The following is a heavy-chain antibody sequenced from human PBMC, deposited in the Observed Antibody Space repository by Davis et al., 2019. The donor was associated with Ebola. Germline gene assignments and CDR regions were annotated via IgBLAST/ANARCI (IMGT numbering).Heavy chain of an antibody. V-gene: IGHV1-46*01. CDR1: GYTFTSYY. CDR2: INPSGGST. Sequence: ASVKVSCKASGYTFTSYYMHWVRQAPGQGLEWMGIINPSGGSTSYAQKFQGRVTMTRNTSISTAYMELSSLRSEDTAVYYCARVGGRTRRGSSYSNWFDPWGQGTLVTVSS. J-gene: IGHJ5*02. CDR3: ARVGGRTRRGSSYSNWFDP. D-gene: IGHD6-6*01.